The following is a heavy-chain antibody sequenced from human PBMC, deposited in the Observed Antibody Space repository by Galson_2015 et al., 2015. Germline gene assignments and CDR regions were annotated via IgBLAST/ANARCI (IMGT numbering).Heavy chain of an antibody. J-gene: IGHJ4*02. D-gene: IGHD1-26*01. CDR1: GLTFESHG. V-gene: IGHV3-33*03. CDR3: ATSPRASGSYFYEDDN. Sequence: SLRLSCAVSGLTFESHGMHWVRQAPGKGLEWVALIWYDGSNKYYADSVKGRFTISRDNPKNTLYLEMNSLRAEDRAVYYCATSPRASGSYFYEDDNWGQGPRVTASS. CDR2: IWYDGSNK.